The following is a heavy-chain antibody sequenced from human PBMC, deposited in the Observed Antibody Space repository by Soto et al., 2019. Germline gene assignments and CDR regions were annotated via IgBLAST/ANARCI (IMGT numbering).Heavy chain of an antibody. J-gene: IGHJ6*02. CDR1: GGSISSYF. CDR3: ARDRLRFLEWYSYGMDV. V-gene: IGHV4-59*01. D-gene: IGHD3-3*01. CDR2: IYYSGST. Sequence: PSETLSLTCTASGGSISSYFWSWILQPPGKGLEWIGYIYYSGSTNHNPSLKSRVTISVDTSKNQFSLKLSSVTAADTAVYYCARDRLRFLEWYSYGMDVWGQGTTVTVSS.